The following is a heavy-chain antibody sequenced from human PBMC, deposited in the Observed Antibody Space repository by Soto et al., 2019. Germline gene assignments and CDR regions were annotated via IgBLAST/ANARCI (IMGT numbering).Heavy chain of an antibody. CDR2: IYPGDSDT. CDR1: GYSFTSYW. V-gene: IGHV5-51*01. CDR3: ARPRRDEAAAGSGAFDI. J-gene: IGHJ3*02. D-gene: IGHD6-13*01. Sequence: PGESLKISCKGSGYSFTSYWIGWVRQMPGKGLEWMGIIYPGDSDTRYSPSFQGQVTISADKSISTAYLQWSSLKASDTAMYYWARPRRDEAAAGSGAFDIWGQGTMVTVSS.